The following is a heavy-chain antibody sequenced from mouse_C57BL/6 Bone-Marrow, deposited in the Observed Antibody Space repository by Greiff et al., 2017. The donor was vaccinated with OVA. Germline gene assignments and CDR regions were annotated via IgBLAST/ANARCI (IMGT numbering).Heavy chain of an antibody. CDR1: GFTFSNYW. Sequence: EVKLVESGGGLVQPGGSMKLSCVASGFTFSNYWMNWVSQSPEKGLEWVAQIRLKSDNYATHYAESVKGRFTISRDDSKSSVYLQMNNLRAEDTGIYYSTNIYYGNYEGYWGQGTTLTVSS. CDR3: TNIYYGNYEGY. D-gene: IGHD2-1*01. CDR2: IRLKSDNYAT. V-gene: IGHV6-3*01. J-gene: IGHJ2*01.